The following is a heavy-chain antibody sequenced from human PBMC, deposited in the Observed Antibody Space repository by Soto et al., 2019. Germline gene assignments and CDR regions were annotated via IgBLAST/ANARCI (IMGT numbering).Heavy chain of an antibody. V-gene: IGHV1-2*04. CDR1: GVTFSSYA. CDR3: ARGKPLLYYDYIWVSFIVVRAFDI. D-gene: IGHD3-16*01. Sequence: ASVKVLCKACGVTFSSYAISWVRRAPRQGVEWMGGIIPIFGGTNYAQKFQCWLTMTSDTSISTAYMELSRLRSDDTAVYSCARGKPLLYYDYIWVSFIVVRAFDIWGQGTMVTVSS. J-gene: IGHJ3*02. CDR2: IIPIFGGT.